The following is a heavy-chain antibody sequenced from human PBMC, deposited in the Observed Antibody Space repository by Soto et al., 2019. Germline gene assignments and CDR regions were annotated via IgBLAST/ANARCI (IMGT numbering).Heavy chain of an antibody. Sequence: PXGSLRLSCAASGFTFRTYAMNWVRQAPGKGLEWISAISGSGSFTHYADSVRGRFTISRDNSQNQLYLQMNNLRGDDTAMYYCAKIPTGSGSSKFDYWGQGIQVTVSS. CDR1: GFTFRTYA. J-gene: IGHJ4*02. CDR2: ISGSGSFT. V-gene: IGHV3-23*01. D-gene: IGHD3-10*01. CDR3: AKIPTGSGSSKFDY.